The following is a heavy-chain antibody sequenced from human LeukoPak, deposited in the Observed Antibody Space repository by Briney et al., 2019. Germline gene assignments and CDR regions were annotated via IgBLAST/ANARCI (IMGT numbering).Heavy chain of an antibody. Sequence: SETLSLTCAVYGGSFSGYYWSWIRQPPGKGLEWIGEINHSGSTNYNPSLKSRVTISVDTSKNQFSLKLSSVTAADTAVYYCARDPEPTNYNYYYYYYMDVWGKGTTVTVSS. CDR3: ARDPEPTNYNYYYYYYMDV. J-gene: IGHJ6*03. CDR2: INHSGST. D-gene: IGHD3-10*01. V-gene: IGHV4-34*01. CDR1: GGSFSGYY.